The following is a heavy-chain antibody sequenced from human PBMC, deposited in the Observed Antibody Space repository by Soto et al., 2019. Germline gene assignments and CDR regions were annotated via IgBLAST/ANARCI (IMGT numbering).Heavy chain of an antibody. Sequence: SETLSLTCTVSGGSISSGDYYWSWIRQPPGKGLEWIGYIYYSGSTYYNPSLKSRVTISVDTSKNQFSLKLSSVTAADTAVYYCARAPGGALIDYWGQGTLVTVSS. J-gene: IGHJ4*02. D-gene: IGHD3-16*01. CDR3: ARAPGGALIDY. CDR2: IYYSGST. V-gene: IGHV4-30-4*01. CDR1: GGSISSGDYY.